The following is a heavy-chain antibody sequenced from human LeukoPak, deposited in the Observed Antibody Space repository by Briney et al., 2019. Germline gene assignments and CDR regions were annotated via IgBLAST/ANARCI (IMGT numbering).Heavy chain of an antibody. Sequence: PGGSLRLSCAASDFPFRVYTMNWVRQAPGKGLEWIASITGSSDSIYYADSVRGRFTISRDNAKNSVFLQMTTVRGDDTGVYYCARVAGWHWFDPWGQGTLVTVSS. J-gene: IGHJ5*02. CDR1: DFPFRVYT. CDR2: ITGSSDSI. CDR3: ARVAGWHWFDP. D-gene: IGHD6-19*01. V-gene: IGHV3-21*01.